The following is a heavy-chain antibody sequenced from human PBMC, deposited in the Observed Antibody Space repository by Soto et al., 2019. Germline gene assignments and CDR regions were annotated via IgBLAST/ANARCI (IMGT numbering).Heavy chain of an antibody. J-gene: IGHJ4*02. Sequence: GGSLRLSCAAFGFAFSNYEMTWVRQAPGKGLEWVSYISLSGSTISCADSVTGRFTISRDDAKNSMYLHMDSLRADDTAVYYCARESFSAAPDFFDYWGQGTLVTVSS. CDR2: ISLSGSTI. D-gene: IGHD3-3*02. V-gene: IGHV3-48*03. CDR3: ARESFSAAPDFFDY. CDR1: GFAFSNYE.